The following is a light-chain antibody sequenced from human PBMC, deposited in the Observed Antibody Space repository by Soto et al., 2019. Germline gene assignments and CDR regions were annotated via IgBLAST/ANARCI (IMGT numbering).Light chain of an antibody. CDR1: SSDVGSYNL. V-gene: IGLV2-23*01. CDR2: EGS. Sequence: QSVLTQPASVSGSPGQSITISCPGTSSDVGSYNLVSWYQHHPDKAPNLMIYEGSKRPSWVSNRCSGSKSGNTASLTISGLQAEDEADYYCCSYAGSSTYVFGSGTKVTVL. J-gene: IGLJ1*01. CDR3: CSYAGSSTYV.